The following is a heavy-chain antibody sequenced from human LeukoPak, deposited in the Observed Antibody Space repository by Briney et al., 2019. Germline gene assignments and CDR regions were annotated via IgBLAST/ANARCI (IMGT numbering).Heavy chain of an antibody. Sequence: GGSLRLSCAASGFIFSNFDMHWVCQAPGKGLEYVSSINAGGGSTYYAASVKGRFTISRDAVKDTLYLQMGSVRIEDTAVYYCARGGLESPWSGYNAPDFWGQGTLVAVSS. V-gene: IGHV3-64*02. D-gene: IGHD3-3*01. CDR1: GFIFSNFD. J-gene: IGHJ4*02. CDR3: ARGGLESPWSGYNAPDF. CDR2: INAGGGST.